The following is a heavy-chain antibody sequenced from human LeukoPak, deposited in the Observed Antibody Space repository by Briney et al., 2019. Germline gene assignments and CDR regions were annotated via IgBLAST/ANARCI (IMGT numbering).Heavy chain of an antibody. CDR1: GFTFSSYE. Sequence: GGSLRLSCAASGFTFSSYEMNWVRQAPGKGLEWVSYISSSGSTIYYADSVKGRFTISRDNSKNTLYLQMNSLRAEDTAVYYCAKDSQYGGNSGCDYWGQGTLVTVSS. CDR2: ISSSGSTI. J-gene: IGHJ4*02. V-gene: IGHV3-48*03. CDR3: AKDSQYGGNSGCDY. D-gene: IGHD4-23*01.